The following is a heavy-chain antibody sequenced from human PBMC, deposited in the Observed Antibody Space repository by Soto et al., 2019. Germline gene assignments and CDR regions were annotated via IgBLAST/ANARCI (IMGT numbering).Heavy chain of an antibody. V-gene: IGHV3-23*01. CDR3: AKILGPTVPYYYMDV. CDR2: ISGSGGTT. D-gene: IGHD1-26*01. Sequence: GGSLRLSCAASGFTFSSYAMSWVRQAPGKGLEWVSAISGSGGTTYYGDSVKGRLTISRDNSENMLYLQMNSLRADDTAVYYCAKILGPTVPYYYMDVWGKGTTVTVSS. CDR1: GFTFSSYA. J-gene: IGHJ6*03.